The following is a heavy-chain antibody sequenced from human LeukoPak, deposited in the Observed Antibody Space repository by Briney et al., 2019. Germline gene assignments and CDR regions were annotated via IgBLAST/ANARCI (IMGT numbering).Heavy chain of an antibody. J-gene: IGHJ4*02. D-gene: IGHD2-2*01. CDR2: IYSGGST. V-gene: IGHV3-66*02. Sequence: PGGSLRLSCVASGFTFSRSWMDWVRQAPGKGLEWVSVIYSGGSTYYADSVKGRFTISRDNSKNTLYLQMNSLRAEDTAVYYCAREVRGYCSSTSCESYWGQGTLVTVSS. CDR1: GFTFSRSW. CDR3: AREVRGYCSSTSCESY.